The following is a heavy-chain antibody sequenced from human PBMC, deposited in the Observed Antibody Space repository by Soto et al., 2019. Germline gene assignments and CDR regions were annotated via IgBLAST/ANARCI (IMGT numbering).Heavy chain of an antibody. V-gene: IGHV5-51*01. Sequence: GESLKISCKGSGYSFTSYWIGWVRQMPGKGLEWMGIIYPGDSDTRYSPSFQGQVTISAEKSISTAYLKWSRLKASDTAMYYCAGGEDDGSGYYHEADAFDIWGQGTMVTVSS. D-gene: IGHD3-22*01. CDR1: GYSFTSYW. J-gene: IGHJ3*02. CDR2: IYPGDSDT. CDR3: AGGEDDGSGYYHEADAFDI.